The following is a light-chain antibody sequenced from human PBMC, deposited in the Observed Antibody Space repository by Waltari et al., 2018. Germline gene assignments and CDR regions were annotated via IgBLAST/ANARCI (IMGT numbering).Light chain of an antibody. V-gene: IGKV1-27*01. J-gene: IGKJ4*01. CDR1: EAISNY. CDR2: AAS. CDR3: QKYNSAPLT. Sequence: DIQMTQSPTSLSASVGDRVTITSRASEAISNYLSWYQQKPLKVPNLLFCAASILQSQVPSRFSGTGSGTGFSLTISSLQPEDVATYYCQKYNSAPLTFGGGTKVEIK.